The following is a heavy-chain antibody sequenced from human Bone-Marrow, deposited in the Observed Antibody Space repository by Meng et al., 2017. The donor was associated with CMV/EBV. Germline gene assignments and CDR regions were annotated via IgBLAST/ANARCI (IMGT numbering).Heavy chain of an antibody. Sequence: GSLRLSCTVSGGSISSYYWSWIRQPPGKGLEWIGYIYYSGSTNYNPSLKSRVTISVDTSKNQFSLKLSSVTAADTAVYYCARSPSAAADYWGQGTLVTVSS. CDR2: IYYSGST. CDR3: ARSPSAAADY. J-gene: IGHJ4*02. D-gene: IGHD6-13*01. V-gene: IGHV4-59*12. CDR1: GGSISSYY.